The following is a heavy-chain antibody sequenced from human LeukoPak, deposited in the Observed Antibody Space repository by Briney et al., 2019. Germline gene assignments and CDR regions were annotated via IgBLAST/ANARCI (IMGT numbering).Heavy chain of an antibody. CDR1: GFTVSSNY. Sequence: GGSLRLSCAASGFTVSSNYMSWVRQAPGKGLEWVSSVSGSGTTTYYADSVKGRFTISRDNSKNMLFLQMNSLTAEDTAIYYCVRVDIVGSRKPGMDVWGQGTTVTVSS. V-gene: IGHV3-23*01. J-gene: IGHJ6*02. CDR2: VSGSGTTT. CDR3: VRVDIVGSRKPGMDV. D-gene: IGHD2-21*01.